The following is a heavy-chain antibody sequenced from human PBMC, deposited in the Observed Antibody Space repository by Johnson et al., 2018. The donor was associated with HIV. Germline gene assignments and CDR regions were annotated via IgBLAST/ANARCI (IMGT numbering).Heavy chain of an antibody. CDR1: GFTFDDYT. CDR2: ISWDGGST. V-gene: IGHV3-43*01. D-gene: IGHD6-19*01. Sequence: VQLVESGGVVVQPGGSLRLSCAASGFTFDDYTMHWVRQAPGKGLEWVSLISWDGGSTYYATSVKGRFTISRDNSKNSLYLQMNSLRTEDTALYYCAKGAVAGINDAFDIWGQGTMVTVSS. CDR3: AKGAVAGINDAFDI. J-gene: IGHJ3*02.